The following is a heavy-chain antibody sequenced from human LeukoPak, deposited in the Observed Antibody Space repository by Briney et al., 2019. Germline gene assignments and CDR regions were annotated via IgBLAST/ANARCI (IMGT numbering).Heavy chain of an antibody. Sequence: PGGSLRLSCAASGFTFSSYSMNWVRQAPGKGLEWVSSISSSSSYIYYADSVKGRFTISRDNAKNSLYLQMNSLRAEDTAVYYCARSVVVPAVTGDYMDVWGKGTTVTVSS. CDR3: ARSVVVPAVTGDYMDV. D-gene: IGHD2-2*01. V-gene: IGHV3-21*01. CDR2: ISSSSSYI. CDR1: GFTFSSYS. J-gene: IGHJ6*03.